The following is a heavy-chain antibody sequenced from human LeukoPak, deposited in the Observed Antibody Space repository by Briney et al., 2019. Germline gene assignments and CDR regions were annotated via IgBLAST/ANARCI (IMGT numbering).Heavy chain of an antibody. CDR2: VSGSGSNT. V-gene: IGHV3-23*01. Sequence: GGSLRLSCAASGFTFDNYAMSWVRQAPGKGLEWVSDVSGSGSNTYYADSVKGRFTISRDNSKNTLYLQMNSLRTEDTAVFYCAKDFFSSRYSGYVDYWGQGALVTVSS. CDR1: GFTFDNYA. D-gene: IGHD1-26*01. CDR3: AKDFFSSRYSGYVDY. J-gene: IGHJ4*02.